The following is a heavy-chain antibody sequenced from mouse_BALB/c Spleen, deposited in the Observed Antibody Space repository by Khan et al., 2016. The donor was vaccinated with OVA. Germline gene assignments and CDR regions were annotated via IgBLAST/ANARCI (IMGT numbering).Heavy chain of an antibody. CDR3: ARDYLFVY. Sequence: DVHLVESGGGSVKPGGSLKVSCAASGFTFSNYAMSWVRQTTEKRLEWVASISSGGSTYYPDSVKGRFTISRDNARNILYLQMSSLRSEDTAMYYCARDYLFVYWGQGTLVTVS. CDR1: GFTFSNYA. CDR2: ISSGGST. J-gene: IGHJ3*01. V-gene: IGHV5-6-5*01. D-gene: IGHD1-1*01.